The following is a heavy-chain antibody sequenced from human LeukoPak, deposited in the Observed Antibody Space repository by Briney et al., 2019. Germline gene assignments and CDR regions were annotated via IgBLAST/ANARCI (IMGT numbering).Heavy chain of an antibody. CDR1: GFTFSSYA. CDR2: ISGSGGST. D-gene: IGHD1-1*01. CDR3: AKATTGTTYYYYMDV. Sequence: GGSLRLSCAASGFTFSSYAMSWVRQAPGKGLEWVSAISGSGGSTYYAASVEGRFTISRDNSKNTLYLQMNSLRAEDTAVYYCAKATTGTTYYYYMDVWGKGTTVTVSS. J-gene: IGHJ6*03. V-gene: IGHV3-23*01.